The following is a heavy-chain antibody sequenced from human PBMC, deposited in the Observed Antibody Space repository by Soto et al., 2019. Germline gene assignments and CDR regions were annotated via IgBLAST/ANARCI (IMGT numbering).Heavy chain of an antibody. CDR3: AKSSGWRAFDF. D-gene: IGHD6-19*01. CDR2: LTGSGTNT. Sequence: EVQLLESGGGLVQPGGSLRLSCAASGFTFSTFAMSWVRQAPGKGLEWVSGLTGSGTNTYYADSVKGRFTISRDNSKSTLYLQMDSLRGEDTAIYYCAKSSGWRAFDFWGQGNLVTVSS. J-gene: IGHJ4*02. CDR1: GFTFSTFA. V-gene: IGHV3-23*01.